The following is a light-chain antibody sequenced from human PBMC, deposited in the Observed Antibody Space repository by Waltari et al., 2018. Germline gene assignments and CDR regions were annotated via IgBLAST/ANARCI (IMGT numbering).Light chain of an antibody. Sequence: SVLTQPPSVSGAPGQKVTISCPGSGSNIGAGYDVHWYQQLPRAAPKLLIYGSTSRPLGVPDRFFGSTSGTSASLAITGLQAEDEGDYYCQSYDTSLSVVFGGGTKLTVL. V-gene: IGLV1-40*01. CDR3: QSYDTSLSVV. CDR1: GSNIGAGYD. J-gene: IGLJ3*02. CDR2: GST.